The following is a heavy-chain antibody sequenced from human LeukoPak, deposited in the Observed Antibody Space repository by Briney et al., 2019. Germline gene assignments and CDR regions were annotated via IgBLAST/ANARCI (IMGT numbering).Heavy chain of an antibody. Sequence: SETLSLTCTVSGGSVSSSSYYWGWIRQPPGKGLEWIGSIYYSGSTYYNPSLKSRVTISVDTSKNQFSLKLSSVTAADTAVYYCVRDLDICSSPTAGPDPYPWGQGTLVTGSS. V-gene: IGHV4-39*07. CDR2: IYYSGST. CDR1: GGSVSSSSYY. J-gene: IGHJ5*02. CDR3: VRDLDICSSPTAGPDPYP. D-gene: IGHD6-6*01.